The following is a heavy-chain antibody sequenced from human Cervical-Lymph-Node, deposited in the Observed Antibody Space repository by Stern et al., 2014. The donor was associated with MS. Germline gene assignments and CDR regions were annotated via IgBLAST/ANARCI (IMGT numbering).Heavy chain of an antibody. D-gene: IGHD4-17*01. CDR1: GGTFSLYA. CDR2: IIPIFGTA. J-gene: IGHJ6*02. V-gene: IGHV1-69*01. Sequence: QVQLVQSGAEVKKPGSSVKVSCKASGGTFSLYAISWVRQAPGQGLEWIGGIIPIFGTANYAQKFQGRVTITADESTSTAYMELSSLRSEDTAVYYCARGEADYGDYYYYGMDVWGQGTTVTVSS. CDR3: ARGEADYGDYYYYGMDV.